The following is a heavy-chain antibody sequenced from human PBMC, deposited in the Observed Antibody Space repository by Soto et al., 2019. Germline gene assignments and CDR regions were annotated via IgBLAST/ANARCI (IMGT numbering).Heavy chain of an antibody. CDR2: ISGSGGNT. Sequence: GGSLRLSCAASGFTFSNYAMTWVRQAPGKGLEWVSSISGSGGNTYYADSVKGRFTFSRDNSKNTLYLQMSSLRAEDTAVYYCAKVQFTIFGNFDYWGQETPVTISS. CDR1: GFTFSNYA. D-gene: IGHD3-3*01. CDR3: AKVQFTIFGNFDY. V-gene: IGHV3-23*01. J-gene: IGHJ4*02.